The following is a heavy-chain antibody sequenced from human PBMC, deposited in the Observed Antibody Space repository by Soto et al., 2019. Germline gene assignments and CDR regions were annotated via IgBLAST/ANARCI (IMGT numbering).Heavy chain of an antibody. CDR2: IYWDDAK. Sequence: ASGPTLVNPTQTLTLTCTFSGFSLSASGVGVGWIRQPPGKALEWLAIIYWDDAKHYSPSLKSSLTITKDTSKNQVVLTMTNMDPVDTATYYCARARLYCTGGSCTTWFDYWGQGTLVTVSS. CDR1: GFSLSASGVG. V-gene: IGHV2-5*02. J-gene: IGHJ4*02. D-gene: IGHD2-15*01. CDR3: ARARLYCTGGSCTTWFDY.